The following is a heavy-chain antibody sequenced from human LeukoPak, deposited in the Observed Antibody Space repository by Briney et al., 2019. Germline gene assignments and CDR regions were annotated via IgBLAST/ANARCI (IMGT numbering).Heavy chain of an antibody. V-gene: IGHV3-21*01. CDR3: AGELSSSWDLYYYYYYGMDV. D-gene: IGHD6-13*01. CDR1: GFTFSSYS. Sequence: GGSLRLSCAASGFTFSSYSMNWVRQAPGKGLEWVSSISSSSSYIYYADSVKGRFTISRDNAKNSLYLQMNSLRAEDTAVYYCAGELSSSWDLYYYYYYGMDVWGQGTTVTVSS. CDR2: ISSSSSYI. J-gene: IGHJ6*02.